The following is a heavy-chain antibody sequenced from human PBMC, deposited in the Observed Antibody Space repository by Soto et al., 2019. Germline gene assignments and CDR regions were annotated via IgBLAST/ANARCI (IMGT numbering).Heavy chain of an antibody. D-gene: IGHD2-8*01. CDR2: ARNKVHSYTT. CDR1: GFIFSDNF. J-gene: IGHJ4*02. Sequence: GGSLKLSCAASGFIFSDNFMDWVRQAPGKGLEWVGRARNKVHSYTTAYAASVKGRFTISRDDSKNSLYLQMNSLKPEDTAVYFCARLMGTSFDLWGQGALVTVSS. CDR3: ARLMGTSFDL. V-gene: IGHV3-72*01.